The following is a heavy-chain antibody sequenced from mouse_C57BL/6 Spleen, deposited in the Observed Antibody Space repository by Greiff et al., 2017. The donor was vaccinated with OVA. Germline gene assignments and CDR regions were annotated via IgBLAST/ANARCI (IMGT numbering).Heavy chain of an antibody. CDR2: IRLKSDNHAT. J-gene: IGHJ2*01. CDR1: GFTFSNYW. Sequence: EVQLQESGGGLVQPGGSMKLSCVASGFTFSNYWMTWVRQSPEQGLELVAQIRLKSDNHATHYAGAVKVMFTVSRVDSRSSVYLQMNNLRAEDTGIYYCTGADWDDWGEGTTHTVSS. V-gene: IGHV6-3*01. D-gene: IGHD2-13*01. CDR3: TGADWDD.